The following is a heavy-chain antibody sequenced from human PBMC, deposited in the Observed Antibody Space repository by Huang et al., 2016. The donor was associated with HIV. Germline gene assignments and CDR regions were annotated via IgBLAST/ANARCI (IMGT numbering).Heavy chain of an antibody. CDR3: ARDPRIQSWLNFFDY. CDR1: GFSISSYW. Sequence: EVQLVESGGGLVQPGGSLRLSCAASGFSISSYWMHWVRQAPGKGLVGVSSINRDGSSTSYADSGKGRFTISRDNAKNTLYLQMNSLRAEDTAVYYCARDPRIQSWLNFFDYWGQGTLVSVSS. D-gene: IGHD3-22*01. V-gene: IGHV3-74*01. CDR2: INRDGSST. J-gene: IGHJ4*02.